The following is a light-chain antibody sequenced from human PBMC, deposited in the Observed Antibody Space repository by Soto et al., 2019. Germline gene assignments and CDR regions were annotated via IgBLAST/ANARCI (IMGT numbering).Light chain of an antibody. V-gene: IGKV3-11*01. CDR1: QSVRNC. CDR3: QQCSNWPPIT. Sequence: EIVLTQSPATLSLSPGERATLSCRASQSVRNCLAWYQQKPSKAPRLLIYDASYMAPGIPARFSGSGSGTEFTLPIGRLEPEDFAVYYWQQCSNWPPITFGQGTRLEIK. CDR2: DAS. J-gene: IGKJ5*01.